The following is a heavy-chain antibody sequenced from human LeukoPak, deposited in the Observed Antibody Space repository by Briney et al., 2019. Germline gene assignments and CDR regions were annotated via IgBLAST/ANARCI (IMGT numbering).Heavy chain of an antibody. CDR3: ARIAARLFHYYYMDV. CDR1: GYTFTGYY. Sequence: ASVKVSCKASGYTFTGYYMHWVRQAPGQGLEWMGWINPNSGGTNYAQTFQGRFTMTRDTSISTAYMELSRLRSDDTAVYYCARIAARLFHYYYMDVWGKGATVTVSS. CDR2: INPNSGGT. D-gene: IGHD6-6*01. J-gene: IGHJ6*03. V-gene: IGHV1-2*02.